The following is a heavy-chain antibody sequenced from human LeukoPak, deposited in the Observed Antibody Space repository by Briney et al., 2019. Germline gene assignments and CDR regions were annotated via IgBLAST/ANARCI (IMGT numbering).Heavy chain of an antibody. V-gene: IGHV1-8*01. J-gene: IGHJ1*01. CDR1: GYTFTSYD. Sequence: ASVKVSCKASGYTFTSYDINWVRQATGQGLEWMGWMNPNSGNTGYAQKFQGRVTMTRNTSISTAYMELSSLRSEDTAVYYCAREATEPGYYDSSGYLHWGQGTLVTVSS. CDR2: MNPNSGNT. CDR3: AREATEPGYYDSSGYLH. D-gene: IGHD3-22*01.